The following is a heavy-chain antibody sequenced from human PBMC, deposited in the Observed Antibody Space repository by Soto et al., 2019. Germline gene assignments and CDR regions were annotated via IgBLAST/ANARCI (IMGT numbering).Heavy chain of an antibody. Sequence: QVQLQESGPGLVKPSQTLSLTCTVSGGSISSGGYYWSWIRQHPGKGLEWIGYIYYSGSTYYNPSLKSRVTISVDTSKNQFSPKLSSVTAADTAVYYCARDLCGPPSCGMDVWGQGTTVTVSS. J-gene: IGHJ6*02. V-gene: IGHV4-31*03. CDR3: ARDLCGPPSCGMDV. CDR1: GGSISSGGYY. CDR2: IYYSGST. D-gene: IGHD6-25*01.